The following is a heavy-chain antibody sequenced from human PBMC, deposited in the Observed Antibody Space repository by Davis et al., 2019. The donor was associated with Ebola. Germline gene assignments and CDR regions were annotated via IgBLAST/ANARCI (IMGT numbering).Heavy chain of an antibody. CDR3: AREGGTAFDI. J-gene: IGHJ3*02. CDR2: IRGSGGST. Sequence: PGGSLRLSCAASGFTFSTKTMSWVRQAPGKGLEWVASIRGSGGSTTYADSVQGRFTLSRDNSKNTLYLQMNSLRVEDTAIYYCAREGGTAFDIWGQGTMVTVSS. V-gene: IGHV3-23*01. CDR1: GFTFSTKT. D-gene: IGHD1-1*01.